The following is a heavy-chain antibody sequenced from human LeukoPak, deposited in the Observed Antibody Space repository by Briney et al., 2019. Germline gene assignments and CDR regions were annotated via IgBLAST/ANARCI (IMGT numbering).Heavy chain of an antibody. J-gene: IGHJ4*02. Sequence: WGSLRLSCAASGFTFSNVWMSWVRQAPGKGLEWVANIKQDGSEKNYVDSVKGRFTISRDNAKNSLYLQMNSLRVEDTAVYYCGRYGQVPIDWGQGTLVTVSS. CDR2: IKQDGSEK. D-gene: IGHD3-10*01. CDR3: GRYGQVPID. V-gene: IGHV3-7*03. CDR1: GFTFSNVW.